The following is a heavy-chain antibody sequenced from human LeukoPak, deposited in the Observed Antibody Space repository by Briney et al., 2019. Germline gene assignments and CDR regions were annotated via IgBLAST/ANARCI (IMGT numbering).Heavy chain of an antibody. Sequence: GGSLRLSCAASGFTFSNYAMHWVRQAPGKGLEWVSLISSGGTYEYYADSVKGRFTISRDNSKNTLYLQMNSLRAEDTAVYYCAKDGGITMVRGVIRAKYYFDYWGQGTLVTVSS. CDR1: GFTFSNYA. V-gene: IGHV3-30*07. CDR3: AKDGGITMVRGVIRAKYYFDY. CDR2: ISSGGTYE. D-gene: IGHD3-10*01. J-gene: IGHJ4*02.